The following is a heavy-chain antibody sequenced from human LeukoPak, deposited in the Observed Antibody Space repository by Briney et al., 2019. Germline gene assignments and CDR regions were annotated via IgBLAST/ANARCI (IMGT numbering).Heavy chain of an antibody. CDR1: GGSISSSNW. CDR3: ARADYGDYFDAFDI. CDR2: IYHSGST. J-gene: IGHJ3*02. V-gene: IGHV4-4*02. Sequence: SGTLSLTCAVSGGSISSSNWWSWDRQSPGRGLEWIGEIYHSGSTNYSPSLKSRVTISVDKSKNQFSLKLSSVTAADTAVYYCARADYGDYFDAFDIWGQGTMVTVSS. D-gene: IGHD4-17*01.